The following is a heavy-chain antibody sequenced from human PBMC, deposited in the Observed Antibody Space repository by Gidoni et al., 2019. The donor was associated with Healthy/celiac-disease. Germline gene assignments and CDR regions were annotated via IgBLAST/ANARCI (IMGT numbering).Heavy chain of an antibody. D-gene: IGHD5-12*01. J-gene: IGHJ4*02. V-gene: IGHV1-69*01. CDR1: GGTFSSYA. CDR2: IIPIFGTA. CDR3: AREKSRDGYKNREGFDY. Sequence: QVQLVQSGAEVKKPGSSVKVSCKASGGTFSSYAISWVRQAPGQGLEWMGGIIPIFGTANYAQKFQGRVTITADESTSTAYMELSSLRSEDTAVYYCAREKSRDGYKNREGFDYWGQGTLVTVSS.